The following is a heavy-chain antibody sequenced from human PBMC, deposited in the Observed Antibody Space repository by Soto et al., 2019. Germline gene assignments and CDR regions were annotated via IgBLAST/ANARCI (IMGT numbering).Heavy chain of an antibody. CDR3: ASWLKTSGWDVLLEGSFEY. D-gene: IGHD6-19*01. CDR1: GFTFSSYW. Sequence: EVQLVESGGGFVQPAGSLSLSCAASGFTFSSYWMTWFRQAPGKGLEWVANIKQDGSANYYVDSVKGRFTISRDNAKNALYLQMTSLRAEDTAVYYCASWLKTSGWDVLLEGSFEYWGQGTLVTVSS. J-gene: IGHJ4*02. V-gene: IGHV3-7*01. CDR2: IKQDGSAN.